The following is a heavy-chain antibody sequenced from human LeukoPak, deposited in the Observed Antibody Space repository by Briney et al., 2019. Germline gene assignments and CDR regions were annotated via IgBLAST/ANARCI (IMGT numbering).Heavy chain of an antibody. CDR2: ISAYNGNT. J-gene: IGHJ4*02. Sequence: ASVKVSRKASGYTFTSYGISWVRQAPGQGLEWMGWISAYNGNTNYAQKLQGRVTMTTDTSTSTAYMELRSLRSDDTAVYYCARVITIFGVVIPPNFDYWGQGTLVTVSS. CDR3: ARVITIFGVVIPPNFDY. D-gene: IGHD3-3*01. CDR1: GYTFTSYG. V-gene: IGHV1-18*01.